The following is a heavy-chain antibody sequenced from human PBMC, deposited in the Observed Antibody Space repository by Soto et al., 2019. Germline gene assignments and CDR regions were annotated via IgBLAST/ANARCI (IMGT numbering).Heavy chain of an antibody. Sequence: ASVKVSCKASGYTFTGYYMHWVRQAPGQGLEWMGWINPNSGGTNYAQKFQGRVTMTRDTSISTAYMELSRLRSDDTAVYYCARLRGISSSAYYYGMDVWGQGTTVTVSS. J-gene: IGHJ6*02. CDR3: ARLRGISSSAYYYGMDV. D-gene: IGHD6-6*01. V-gene: IGHV1-2*02. CDR1: GYTFTGYY. CDR2: INPNSGGT.